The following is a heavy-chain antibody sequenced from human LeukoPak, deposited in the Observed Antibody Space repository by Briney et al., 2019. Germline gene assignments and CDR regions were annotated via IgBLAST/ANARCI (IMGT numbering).Heavy chain of an antibody. CDR1: DYSISSGYY. V-gene: IGHV4-38-2*01. Sequence: PSETLSLTCAVSDYSISSGYYWGWIRQPPGKGLEWIGSIYHSGSTYYNPSLKSRVTISVDTSKNQFSLKLSSVTAADTAVYYCARLGREGYYFDYWGQGALVTVSS. CDR2: IYHSGST. D-gene: IGHD1-26*01. J-gene: IGHJ4*02. CDR3: ARLGREGYYFDY.